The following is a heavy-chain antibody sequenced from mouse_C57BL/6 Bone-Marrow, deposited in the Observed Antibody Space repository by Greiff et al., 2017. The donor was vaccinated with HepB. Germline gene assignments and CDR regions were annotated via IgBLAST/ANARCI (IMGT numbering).Heavy chain of an antibody. CDR2: ISGGGGNT. V-gene: IGHV5-9*01. CDR1: GFTFSSYT. J-gene: IGHJ2*01. CDR3: ARQGFITTVVATDY. Sequence: EVHLVESGGGLVKPGGSLKLSCAASGFTFSSYTMSWVRQTPEKRLEWVATISGGGGNTYYPDSVKGRFTISRDNAKNTLYLQMSSLRSEDTALYYCARQGFITTVVATDYWGQGTTLTVSS. D-gene: IGHD1-1*01.